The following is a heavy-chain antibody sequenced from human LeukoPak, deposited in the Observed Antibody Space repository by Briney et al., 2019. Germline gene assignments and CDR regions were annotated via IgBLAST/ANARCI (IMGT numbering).Heavy chain of an antibody. V-gene: IGHV4-39*07. CDR1: GSISSSIHY. CDR3: ARDRDYGGNSGAFDI. Sequence: SETLSLTCAVSGSISSSIHYWAWIRQPPGKGLEWIGSMYYSGSTYYNPSIKSRVTISVDTSKNQFSLKLSSVTAADTAVYYCARDRDYGGNSGAFDIWGQGTMVTVSS. CDR2: MYYSGST. J-gene: IGHJ3*02. D-gene: IGHD4-23*01.